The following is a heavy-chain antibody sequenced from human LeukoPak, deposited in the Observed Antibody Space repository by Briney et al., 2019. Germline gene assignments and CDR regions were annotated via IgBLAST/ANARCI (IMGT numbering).Heavy chain of an antibody. V-gene: IGHV1-8*03. CDR1: GYTFPSYD. D-gene: IGHD2-2*01. CDR2: MNPSSGNT. CDR3: ARTCSSTSCSDFDY. Sequence: GASVKVSCKASGYTFPSYDINWVRQATGQGLEWMGWMNPSSGNTGYAQKFQGRVTITRNTSRSPAYRELSSRTSEDTAVYYCARTCSSTSCSDFDYWGQGTLVTVSS. J-gene: IGHJ4*02.